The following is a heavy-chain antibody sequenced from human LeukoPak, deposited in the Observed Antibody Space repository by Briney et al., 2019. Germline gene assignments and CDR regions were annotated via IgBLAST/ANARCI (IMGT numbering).Heavy chain of an antibody. CDR1: GGSISSYY. Sequence: SETLSLTCTVSGGSISSYYWSWIRQPPGKGLEWIGYIYYSGSTNYNPSLKSRVTISADTSKNQFSLKLSSVTAADTAVYYCARGVPAATDYWGQGTLVTVSS. CDR3: ARGVPAATDY. V-gene: IGHV4-59*01. D-gene: IGHD2-2*01. CDR2: IYYSGST. J-gene: IGHJ4*02.